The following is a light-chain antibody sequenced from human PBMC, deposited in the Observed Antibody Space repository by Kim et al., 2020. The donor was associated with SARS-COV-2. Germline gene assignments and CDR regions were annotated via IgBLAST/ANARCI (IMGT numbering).Light chain of an antibody. CDR1: QTISIW. V-gene: IGKV1-5*01. J-gene: IGKJ2*01. CDR2: DAS. Sequence: SASVGDRFTITCRASQTISIWLALYQHKPGKAPKPLIYDASSLESGVPSRFSGSGSGTEFTLTISSLQPDDFATYYCQQYNSPSYTFGQGTTLEI. CDR3: QQYNSPSYT.